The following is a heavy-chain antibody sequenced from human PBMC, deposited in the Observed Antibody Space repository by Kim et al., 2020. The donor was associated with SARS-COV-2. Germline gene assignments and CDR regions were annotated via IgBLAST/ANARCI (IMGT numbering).Heavy chain of an antibody. V-gene: IGHV5-10-1*01. CDR1: GYSFTSYW. CDR2: IDPSDSYT. Sequence: GESLKISCKGSGYSFTSYWISWVLQMPGKGLEWMGRIDPSDSYTNYSPSFQGHVTISADKSISTAYLQWSSLKASDTAMYYCASLGGSYGSGSYYVDYWGQGTLVTVSS. CDR3: ASLGGSYGSGSYYVDY. J-gene: IGHJ4*02. D-gene: IGHD3-10*01.